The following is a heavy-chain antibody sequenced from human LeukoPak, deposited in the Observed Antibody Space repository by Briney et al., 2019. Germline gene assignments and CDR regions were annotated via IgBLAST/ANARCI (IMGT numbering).Heavy chain of an antibody. V-gene: IGHV1-18*01. CDR3: ARDARKWLRLDYFDY. CDR2: ISAYNGNT. D-gene: IGHD5-12*01. CDR1: GYTFTNYG. J-gene: IGHJ4*02. Sequence: ASVKVSCKPSGYTFTNYGISWVRQGPGQGLEWMGWISAYNGNTNYAQKLQGRVTMTTDTSTGTAYMELRSLISDDTAVYYCARDARKWLRLDYFDYWGQGTLVTVSS.